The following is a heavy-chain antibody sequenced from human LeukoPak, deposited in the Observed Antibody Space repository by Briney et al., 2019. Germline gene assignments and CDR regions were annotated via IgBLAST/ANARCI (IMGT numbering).Heavy chain of an antibody. CDR3: ARGRTDDYFDY. Sequence: PSETLSLTCAVSGGSISSGGYSWSWIRQPPGKGLEWTGYIYHSGSTYYNPSLKSRVTISVDRSKNQFSLKLSSVTAADTAVYYCARGRTDDYFDYWGQGTLVTVSS. CDR2: IYHSGST. J-gene: IGHJ4*02. V-gene: IGHV4-30-2*01. CDR1: GGSISSGGYS.